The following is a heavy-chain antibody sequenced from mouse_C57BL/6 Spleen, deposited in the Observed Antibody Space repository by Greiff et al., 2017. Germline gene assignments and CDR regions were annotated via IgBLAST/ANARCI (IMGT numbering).Heavy chain of an antibody. CDR1: GYSITSGYY. J-gene: IGHJ2*01. CDR3: AREGGYFDY. V-gene: IGHV3-6*01. Sequence: ESGPGLVKPSQSLSLTCSVTGYSITSGYYWNWIRQFPGNKLEWMGYISYDGSNNYNPSLKNRISITRDTSKNQFFLTLNSVTTEDTATYYCAREGGYFDYWGQGTTLTVSS. CDR2: ISYDGSN.